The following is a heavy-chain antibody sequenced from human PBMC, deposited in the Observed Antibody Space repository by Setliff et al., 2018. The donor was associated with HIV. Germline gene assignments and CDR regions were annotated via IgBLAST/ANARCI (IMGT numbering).Heavy chain of an antibody. D-gene: IGHD5-18*01. CDR3: ATVRYGPGYSYAQDAFDI. CDR1: GYTLTELS. V-gene: IGHV1-24*01. J-gene: IGHJ3*02. CDR2: FDPEDGET. Sequence: ASVKVSCKVSGYTLTELSRHWVRQAPGKGLEWMGGFDPEDGETIYAQKFQGRVTMTEDTSTDTAYMELSSLRSEDTAVYYCATVRYGPGYSYAQDAFDIWGQGKMVTVSS.